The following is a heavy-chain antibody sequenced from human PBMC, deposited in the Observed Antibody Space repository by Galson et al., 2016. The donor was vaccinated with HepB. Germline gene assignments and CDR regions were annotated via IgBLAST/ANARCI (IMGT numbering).Heavy chain of an antibody. V-gene: IGHV4-59*01. CDR3: ARASRTMVRGVFMQHFVY. D-gene: IGHD3-10*01. Sequence: SETLSLTCSVSGGSISHYYWSWIRQPPGKGLEWIGYISDTGIPKYNPSLQSRVTFSVETSKSQFSLTLRSLTAADTAVSYCARASRTMVRGVFMQHFVYWGPGKLVTVSS. J-gene: IGHJ4*02. CDR2: ISDTGIP. CDR1: GGSISHYY.